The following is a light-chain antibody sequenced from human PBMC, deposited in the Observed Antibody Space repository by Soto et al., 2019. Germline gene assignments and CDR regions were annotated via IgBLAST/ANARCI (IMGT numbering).Light chain of an antibody. Sequence: DIQMTQSPSTLSASVGDRVIIICRASQSISSWLAWYQQKPGKAPKLLIYKASSLESGVPSRFSGSGSGTEFTLTISSLQPDDFATYYCHQYNSYTWTFGQGTKVELK. V-gene: IGKV1-5*03. J-gene: IGKJ1*01. CDR3: HQYNSYTWT. CDR1: QSISSW. CDR2: KAS.